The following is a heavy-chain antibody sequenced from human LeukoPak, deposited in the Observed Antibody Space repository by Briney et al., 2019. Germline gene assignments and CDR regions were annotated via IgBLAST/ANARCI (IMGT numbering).Heavy chain of an antibody. Sequence: GGSLRLSCAASGFTFSNDWMNWVRQAPGKGLEWVSAISGGGGSTYYADSVKGRFTISRDNSKNTLYLQMNSLRAEDTAVYYCAKAYFYDTSGSYYFDYWGQGTLVTVSS. J-gene: IGHJ4*02. CDR2: ISGGGGST. D-gene: IGHD3-22*01. CDR3: AKAYFYDTSGSYYFDY. V-gene: IGHV3-23*01. CDR1: GFTFSNDW.